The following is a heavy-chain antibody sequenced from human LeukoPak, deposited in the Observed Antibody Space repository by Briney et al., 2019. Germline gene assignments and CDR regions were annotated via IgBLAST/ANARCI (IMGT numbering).Heavy chain of an antibody. CDR1: GFTFSDYS. J-gene: IGHJ4*02. D-gene: IGHD3-10*01. CDR2: ISGSGSYI. CDR3: VRERFHGSGAPKFDF. Sequence: GGSLGLSCAASGFTFSDYSMNWVRQTPRKGLEWVSCISGSGSYIYYADSVKGRFTISRDNAKNSLHLQVNSLRAEDTAVYYCVRERFHGSGAPKFDFWGQGTLVTVSS. V-gene: IGHV3-21*06.